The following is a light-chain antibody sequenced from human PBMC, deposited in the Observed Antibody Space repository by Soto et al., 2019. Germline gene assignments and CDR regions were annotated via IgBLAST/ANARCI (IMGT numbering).Light chain of an antibody. CDR2: EAS. CDR3: QQYSQWPLT. J-gene: IGKJ4*01. Sequence: EIVLTQSPATLSLSPGERATLSCRASQSVSSYLAWYQQKPGQTPRLLIYEASIRATGIPARFSASGSGTDFTLTISSLEPEDFALYYCQQYSQWPLTFGGGTKG. CDR1: QSVSSY. V-gene: IGKV3-11*01.